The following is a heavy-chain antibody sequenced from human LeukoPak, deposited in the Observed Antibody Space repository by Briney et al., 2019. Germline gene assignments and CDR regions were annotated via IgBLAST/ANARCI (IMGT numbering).Heavy chain of an antibody. CDR3: ARGKYYDFWSGYPYYFDY. CDR1: GFTFNNAW. Sequence: GSLRLSCVASGFTFNNAWMTWVRQPPGKGLEWIGEINHSGSTNYNPSLKSRVTISVDTSKNQFSLKLSSVTAADTAVYYCARGKYYDFWSGYPYYFDYWGQGTLVTVSS. J-gene: IGHJ4*02. V-gene: IGHV4-34*01. D-gene: IGHD3-3*01. CDR2: INHSGST.